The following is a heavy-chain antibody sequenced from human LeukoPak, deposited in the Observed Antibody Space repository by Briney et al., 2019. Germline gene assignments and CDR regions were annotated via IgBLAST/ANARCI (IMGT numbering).Heavy chain of an antibody. J-gene: IGHJ4*02. CDR3: ATDYGGNSAYYNY. Sequence: ASVKVSCKASGYTFTGYYMHWVRQAPGQGLEWMGWINPNSGNTGYAQKFQGRVTITRNTSISTAYMELSSLRSEDTAVYYCATDYGGNSAYYNYWGQGTLVTVSS. CDR2: INPNSGNT. D-gene: IGHD4-23*01. V-gene: IGHV1-8*03. CDR1: GYTFTGYY.